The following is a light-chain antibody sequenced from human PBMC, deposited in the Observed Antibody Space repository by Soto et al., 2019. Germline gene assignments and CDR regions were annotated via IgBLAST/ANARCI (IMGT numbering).Light chain of an antibody. CDR1: QSVSSD. J-gene: IGKJ4*01. Sequence: EIVMTQSPATLSVSPGERATLSCRASQSVSSDLAWYQQKPGQAPRLLIYGASTRATGIPARFSGSGSGTDFTLTIISLQSEDFIVYYCQQYKNWPLAFGGGTKVEIK. CDR2: GAS. CDR3: QQYKNWPLA. V-gene: IGKV3-15*01.